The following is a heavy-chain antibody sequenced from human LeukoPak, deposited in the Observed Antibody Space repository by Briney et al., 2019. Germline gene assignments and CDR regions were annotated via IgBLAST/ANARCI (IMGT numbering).Heavy chain of an antibody. J-gene: IGHJ4*02. Sequence: GEINHSGSINYNPSLKSRVTISVDTSKNQFSLKLSSVTAADTAVYYCARFGTGTFDYWGQGTLVTVSS. D-gene: IGHD1-1*01. V-gene: IGHV4-34*01. CDR2: INHSGSI. CDR3: ARFGTGTFDY.